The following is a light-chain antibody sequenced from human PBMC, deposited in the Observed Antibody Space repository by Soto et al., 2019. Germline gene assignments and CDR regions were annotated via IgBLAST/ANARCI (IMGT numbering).Light chain of an antibody. V-gene: IGLV2-14*01. Sequence: QPVRNHPASGPGAPGQCITIFCTGSSTEFGGYSYVSWYQQHTGKAPRLIIYDVSNRPSGVSNRFSGSKSGNTASLTISGLQAEDEADYYCNSYTSTSAPYVFGAGTKVTVL. CDR1: STEFGGYSY. CDR3: NSYTSTSAPYV. J-gene: IGLJ1*01. CDR2: DVS.